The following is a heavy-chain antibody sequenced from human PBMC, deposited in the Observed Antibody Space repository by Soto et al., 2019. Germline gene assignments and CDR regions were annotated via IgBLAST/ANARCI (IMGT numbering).Heavy chain of an antibody. CDR3: AKVKGVESGSYWGAGDAFDI. CDR1: GFTFSSYA. D-gene: IGHD3-10*01. J-gene: IGHJ3*02. CDR2: ISGRGGST. Sequence: PGGSLRLSCVASGFTFSSYAMNWVRQAPGKGLEWVSIISGRGGSTYYADSVKGRFTISRDNSKNTLYLQMNSLRAEDTAIYYCAKVKGVESGSYWGAGDAFDIWGQGTLVTVSS. V-gene: IGHV3-23*01.